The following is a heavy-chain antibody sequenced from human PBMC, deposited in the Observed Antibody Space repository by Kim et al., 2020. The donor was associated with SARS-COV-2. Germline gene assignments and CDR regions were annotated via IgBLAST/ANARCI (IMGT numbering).Heavy chain of an antibody. J-gene: IGHJ4*02. V-gene: IGHV4-59*01. Sequence: TNYNPSLKSRVTISVDTSKNQFSLKLSSVTAADTAVYYWARDTQLGYFDYWGQGTLVTVSS. D-gene: IGHD6-6*01. CDR3: ARDTQLGYFDY. CDR2: T.